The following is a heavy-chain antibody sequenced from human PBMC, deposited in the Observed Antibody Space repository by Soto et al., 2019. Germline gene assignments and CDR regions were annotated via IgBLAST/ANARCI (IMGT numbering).Heavy chain of an antibody. Sequence: QVQLVQSGPEVKKPGASVKVSCKASGYSFTDYGIGWVRQAPGQGLEWVGWTRAYNNNPNYAKSLQGRVNVTTDTSTSMAYMELTSLRSDDTAVYYCTRAADRFDFVWGSNDAFDIWGQGTVVIVSS. D-gene: IGHD3-16*01. CDR1: GYSFTDYG. V-gene: IGHV1-18*01. J-gene: IGHJ3*02. CDR3: TRAADRFDFVWGSNDAFDI. CDR2: TRAYNNNP.